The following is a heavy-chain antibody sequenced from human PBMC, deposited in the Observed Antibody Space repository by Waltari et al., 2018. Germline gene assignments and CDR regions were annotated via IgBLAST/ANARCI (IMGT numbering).Heavy chain of an antibody. CDR1: GSTFSSHW. V-gene: IGHV3-7*01. CDR2: IKQDGSEK. CDR3: ARAGDYDFWSGPSTPFDY. Sequence: EVQLVESGGGLVQLGGSLILSCAASGSTFSSHWMSGVRQAPGKGLEWVANIKQDGSEKYYVDSVKGRFTISRDNAKNSLYLQMNSLRAEDTAVYYCARAGDYDFWSGPSTPFDYWGQGTLVTVSS. D-gene: IGHD3-3*01. J-gene: IGHJ4*02.